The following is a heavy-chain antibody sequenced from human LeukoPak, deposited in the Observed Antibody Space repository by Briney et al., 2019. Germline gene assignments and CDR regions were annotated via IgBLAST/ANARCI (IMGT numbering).Heavy chain of an antibody. CDR2: IYHSGST. V-gene: IGHV4-38-2*02. Sequence: SETLSLTCTVSGYSISSGYYWGWIRQPPGKGLEWIGSIYHSGSTYYNPSLKSRVTISVDTSKNQFSLKLSSVTAADTAVYYCARTGGGNSNLDYWGQGTLVTVSS. D-gene: IGHD4-23*01. CDR3: ARTGGGNSNLDY. CDR1: GYSISSGYY. J-gene: IGHJ4*02.